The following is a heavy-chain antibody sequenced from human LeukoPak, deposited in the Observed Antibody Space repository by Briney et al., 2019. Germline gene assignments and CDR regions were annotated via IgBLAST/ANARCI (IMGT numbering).Heavy chain of an antibody. CDR1: GGSFSGYY. D-gene: IGHD3-10*01. Sequence: SETLSLTCAVYGGSFSGYYWSWIRQPPGKGLEWNGEINHSGSTNYNPSLKSRVTISVDTSKNQCSLKLSTVTAADTAVYYCARGAYQPLLWFGDPRPHFDYWGQGTLVTVSS. CDR3: ARGAYQPLLWFGDPRPHFDY. J-gene: IGHJ4*02. V-gene: IGHV4-34*01. CDR2: INHSGST.